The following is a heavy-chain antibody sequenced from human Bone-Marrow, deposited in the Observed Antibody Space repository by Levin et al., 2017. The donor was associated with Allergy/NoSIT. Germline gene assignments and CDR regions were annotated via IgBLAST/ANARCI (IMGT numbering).Heavy chain of an antibody. CDR1: GGSFSGYY. D-gene: IGHD1-26*01. Sequence: SETLSLTCAVYGGSFSGYYWSWIRQPPGKGLEWIGEINHSGSTNYNPSLKSRVTISVDTSKNQFSLKLSSVTAADTAVYYCARGRGSYYVHWFDPWGQGTLVTVSS. J-gene: IGHJ5*02. V-gene: IGHV4-34*01. CDR3: ARGRGSYYVHWFDP. CDR2: INHSGST.